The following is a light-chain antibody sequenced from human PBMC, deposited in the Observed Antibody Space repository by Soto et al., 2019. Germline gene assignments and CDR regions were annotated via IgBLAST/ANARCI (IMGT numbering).Light chain of an antibody. Sequence: QSVLTQPRSVSGSPGQSVTISCTGTSSDVGGYNYVSWYQQHPGKAPKLMIYDVSKRPSGVPDRFSGSKSGNTASLTISGLQAEDETDYYCCSYAGSYTYVFGTGTKVPVL. CDR3: CSYAGSYTYV. V-gene: IGLV2-11*01. J-gene: IGLJ1*01. CDR2: DVS. CDR1: SSDVGGYNY.